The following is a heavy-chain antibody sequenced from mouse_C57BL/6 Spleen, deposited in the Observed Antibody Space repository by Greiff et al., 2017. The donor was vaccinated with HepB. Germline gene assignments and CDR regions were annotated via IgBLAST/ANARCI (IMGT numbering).Heavy chain of an antibody. V-gene: IGHV1-12*01. D-gene: IGHD4-1*01. J-gene: IGHJ3*01. CDR3: ARGTVKTGKDWFAY. CDR1: GYTFTSYN. Sequence: LQQSGAELVRPGASVKMSCKASGYTFTSYNMHWVKQTPRQGLEWIGAIYPGNGDTSYNQKFKGKATLTVDKSSSTAYMQLSSLTSEDSAVYFCARGTVKTGKDWFAYWGQGTLVTVSA. CDR2: IYPGNGDT.